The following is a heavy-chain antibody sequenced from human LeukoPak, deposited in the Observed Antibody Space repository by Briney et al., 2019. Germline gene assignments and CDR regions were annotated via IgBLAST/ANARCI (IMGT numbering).Heavy chain of an antibody. CDR1: GGSISSYY. Sequence: PSETLSLTCTVSGGSISSYYWSWIRQSAGKGLEWIGRIYTSGSTNYNPSLKSRVTMSLDTSKNQLSLKLSSVTAADTAVYYCARSRYSYFDYWGQGTLVTVSS. CDR2: IYTSGST. CDR3: ARSRYSYFDY. J-gene: IGHJ4*02. D-gene: IGHD5-18*01. V-gene: IGHV4-4*07.